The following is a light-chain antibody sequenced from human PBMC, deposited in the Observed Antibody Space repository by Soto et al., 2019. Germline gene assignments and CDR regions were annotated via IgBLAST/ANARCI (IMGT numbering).Light chain of an antibody. CDR3: SSFAGTNTYVV. J-gene: IGLJ2*01. V-gene: IGLV1-40*01. CDR1: RSNLGAGYD. Sequence: QSVLTQPPSVSGAPGQGVTISCTGTRSNLGAGYDVHWYQQFPGAAPKLLIYANNKRPSGVLDRFSGSKSGTSASLAITGLQAEDEADYYCSSFAGTNTYVVFGGGTKLTVL. CDR2: ANN.